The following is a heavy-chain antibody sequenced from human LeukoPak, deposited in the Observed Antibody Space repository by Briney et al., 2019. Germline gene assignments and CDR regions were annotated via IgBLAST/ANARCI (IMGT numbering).Heavy chain of an antibody. D-gene: IGHD1-26*01. CDR3: ARHDPIVGTPDAFDI. J-gene: IGHJ3*02. V-gene: IGHV4-59*01. Sequence: SETLSLTCTVSGGSISSYYWSWVRQPPGKGLEWIGYVYYGGNTNYNPSLKSRVTISVDTSENQFSLKLSSVTAADTAMYHCARHDPIVGTPDAFDIWGQGTMVTVSS. CDR2: VYYGGNT. CDR1: GGSISSYY.